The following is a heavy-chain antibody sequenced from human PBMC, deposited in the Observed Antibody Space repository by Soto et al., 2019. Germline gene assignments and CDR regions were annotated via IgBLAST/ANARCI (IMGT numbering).Heavy chain of an antibody. CDR3: ARDRPPVDY. V-gene: IGHV1-18*01. CDR1: GYTFTSYG. Sequence: VQLVQSGAEVKQPGASVKVSCKASGYTFTSYGISCVRQAPGQGLKWMGWISAYNCNTNYARKLQCRVTMTTDTSTSTAYMSLRGLRSDDTSVYYCARDRPPVDYWGQGTLITVSS. J-gene: IGHJ4*02. CDR2: ISAYNCNT.